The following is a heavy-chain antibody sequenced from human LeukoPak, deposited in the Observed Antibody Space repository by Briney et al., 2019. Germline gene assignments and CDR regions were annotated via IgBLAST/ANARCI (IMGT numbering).Heavy chain of an antibody. V-gene: IGHV1-18*01. CDR2: ISTDNGNT. CDR3: ARKRGYSSSWYGGSWFDP. Sequence: ASVKVSCKASGYSFTTYGMTWVRQAPGQGLEWMGWISTDNGNTKYAQKLQGRVTVTIDTSTSTAYMELRSLRSDDTAVYYCARKRGYSSSWYGGSWFDPWGQGTLVTVSS. D-gene: IGHD6-13*01. CDR1: GYSFTTYG. J-gene: IGHJ5*02.